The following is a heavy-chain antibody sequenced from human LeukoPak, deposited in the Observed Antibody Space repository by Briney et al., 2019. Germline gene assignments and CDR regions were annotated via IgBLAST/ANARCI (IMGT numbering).Heavy chain of an antibody. CDR3: ARGNNSPWDY. J-gene: IGHJ4*02. V-gene: IGHV4-4*07. CDR1: GFTFSSYS. Sequence: GSLRLSCAASGFTFSSYSMNWVRQAPGKGLEWIGRIYNSGYTNYNPSLESRVTMSLDTSKNEFSLKLSSVTAADTALYYCARGNNSPWDYWGQGILVTVSS. D-gene: IGHD1-14*01. CDR2: IYNSGYT.